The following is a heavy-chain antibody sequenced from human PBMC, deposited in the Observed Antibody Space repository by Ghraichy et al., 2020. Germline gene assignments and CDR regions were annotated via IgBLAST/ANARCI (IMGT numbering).Heavy chain of an antibody. J-gene: IGHJ2*01. CDR1: GGSISSGSYY. CDR3: AREQAVNWYFDL. CDR2: IYTSGST. Sequence: SETLSLTCTVSGGSISSGSYYWSWIRQPAGKGLEWIGRIYTSGSTNYNPSLKSRVTISVDTSKNQFSLKLSSVTAADTAVYYCAREQAVNWYFDLWGRGTLVTVSS. V-gene: IGHV4-61*02. D-gene: IGHD2/OR15-2a*01.